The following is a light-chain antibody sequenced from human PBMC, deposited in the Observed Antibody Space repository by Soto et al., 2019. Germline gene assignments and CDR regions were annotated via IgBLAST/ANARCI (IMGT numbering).Light chain of an antibody. Sequence: EIVLTQSPGTLSLSPGERATLSCRASQSVSSSYLAWYQQKPGQAPRLLIYGASSRATGIPDRFSGSGSGTDFTITISRLEPEDFAVYYCQQYGSSPPRVTFGGGTKVEIK. J-gene: IGKJ4*01. CDR2: GAS. CDR3: QQYGSSPPRVT. V-gene: IGKV3-20*01. CDR1: QSVSSSY.